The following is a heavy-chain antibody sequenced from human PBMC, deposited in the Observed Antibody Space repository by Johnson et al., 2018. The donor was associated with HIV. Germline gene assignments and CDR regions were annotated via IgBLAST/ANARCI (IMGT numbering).Heavy chain of an antibody. CDR2: ISADGTNK. CDR1: GFSFNTYT. V-gene: IGHV3-30-3*01. CDR3: ARDWGLYNWNDPGAFDI. D-gene: IGHD1-1*01. Sequence: QVQLVESGGGVVQPGKSLRLSCAAAGFSFNTYTMHWVRQAPGKGLEWVAIISADGTNKYYADSVKGRFTISRDNSKNILYLQMDSLRPEDTAMYFCARDWGLYNWNDPGAFDIWGQGTMVTVSS. J-gene: IGHJ3*02.